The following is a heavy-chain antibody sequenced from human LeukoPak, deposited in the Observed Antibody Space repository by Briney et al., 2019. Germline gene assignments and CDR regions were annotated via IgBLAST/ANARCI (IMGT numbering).Heavy chain of an antibody. V-gene: IGHV3-53*04. CDR1: GFTVSNNY. CDR3: ARESSVSGWYIY. Sequence: GGSLRLSCAASGFTVSNNYMGWVRQAPGTGLEWVSGIYVDGSTYCADSVKRRFTISRHNSENTLNLQMNSLRPEDTAVYYCARESSVSGWYIYWGQGTLVTVSS. J-gene: IGHJ4*02. CDR2: IYVDGST. D-gene: IGHD6-19*01.